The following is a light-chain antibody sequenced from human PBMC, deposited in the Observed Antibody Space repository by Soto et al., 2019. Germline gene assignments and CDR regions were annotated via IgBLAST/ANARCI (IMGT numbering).Light chain of an antibody. CDR2: ANN. Sequence: QSVLTQPPSVSGAPGQRVTISCTGNSSNIGSPFDVHWYQHLPGTAPRLLIYANNNRPSGVPARFSGSKSGTSASLAITGLQGDDEADYYCQSFDSRLSAPVFGGGTKLTVL. J-gene: IGLJ2*01. V-gene: IGLV1-40*01. CDR1: SSNIGSPFD. CDR3: QSFDSRLSAPV.